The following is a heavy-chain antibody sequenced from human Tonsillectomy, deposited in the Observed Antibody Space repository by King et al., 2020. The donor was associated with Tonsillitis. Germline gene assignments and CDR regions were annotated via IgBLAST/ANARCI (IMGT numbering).Heavy chain of an antibody. D-gene: IGHD7-27*01. J-gene: IGHJ4*02. Sequence: QLVQSGGGVVQPGRSLRLSCAASGFTFSYYVMNWVRQAPGKGLEWVAVISFDGTNKYYADSVKGRFTISRDNSKNTLYLRMNSLRAEDTAVYFCARAGREITGDYYFDYWGQGTLVTVSS. V-gene: IGHV3-30-3*01. CDR1: GFTFSYYV. CDR3: ARAGREITGDYYFDY. CDR2: ISFDGTNK.